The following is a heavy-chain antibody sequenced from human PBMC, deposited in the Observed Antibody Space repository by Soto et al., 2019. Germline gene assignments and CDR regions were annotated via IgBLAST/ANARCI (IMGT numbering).Heavy chain of an antibody. D-gene: IGHD2-2*01. V-gene: IGHV4-30-4*01. CDR2: IYYTGST. Sequence: SETLSLTCTVSGGSISSGDYYWSWIRQPPGKGLEWIGYIYYTGSTYYNPSLKSRLTISVDTSKNQFSLKLTSVTAADTDVYFCARYQKGPFDYWGQGTLVTVYS. CDR3: ARYQKGPFDY. J-gene: IGHJ4*02. CDR1: GGSISSGDYY.